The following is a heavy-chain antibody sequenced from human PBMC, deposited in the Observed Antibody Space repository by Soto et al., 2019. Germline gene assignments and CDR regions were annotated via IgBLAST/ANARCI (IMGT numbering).Heavy chain of an antibody. Sequence: QVQLVESGGGVVQPGRSLRLSCAASGFNFSSYAMHWVRQAPGKGLEWVAVISYDGSNKYYADSVKGRFTISRDNSKNTLYLQMNSLRAEDTAVYYCARGWGRLDYWGQGTLVTVSS. D-gene: IGHD3-16*01. CDR1: GFNFSSYA. J-gene: IGHJ4*02. V-gene: IGHV3-30-3*01. CDR2: ISYDGSNK. CDR3: ARGWGRLDY.